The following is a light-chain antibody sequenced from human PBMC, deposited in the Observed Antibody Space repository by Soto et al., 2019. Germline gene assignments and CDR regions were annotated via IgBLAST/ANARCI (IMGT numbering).Light chain of an antibody. Sequence: QSALTQPPSASGSPGQSVTISCTGTSSDVGGYNYVSWYQQYPGKAPKLMIYEVSKRPSGVPDRFSGSKSGNTASLTVSGLQAEDEADYYCSSYAGSKNYVFGTGTKLTVL. CDR2: EVS. CDR1: SSDVGGYNY. J-gene: IGLJ1*01. CDR3: SSYAGSKNYV. V-gene: IGLV2-8*01.